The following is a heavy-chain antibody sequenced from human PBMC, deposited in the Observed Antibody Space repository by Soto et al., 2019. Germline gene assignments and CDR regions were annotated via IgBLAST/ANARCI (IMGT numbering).Heavy chain of an antibody. J-gene: IGHJ3*02. CDR1: GGSISSGDYY. CDR3: ARVDPEMATIAAGAFDI. V-gene: IGHV4-30-4*01. CDR2: IYYSGST. D-gene: IGHD5-12*01. Sequence: QVQLQESGPGLVKPSQTLSLTCTVSGGSISSGDYYWSWIRQPPGKGLEWIGYIYYSGSTYYNPSLKSRVTISVDTSKNQFSLKLSSVTAADTAVYYCARVDPEMATIAAGAFDIWGQGTMVTVSS.